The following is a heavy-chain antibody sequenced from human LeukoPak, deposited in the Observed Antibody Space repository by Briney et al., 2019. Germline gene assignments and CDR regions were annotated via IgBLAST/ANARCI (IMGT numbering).Heavy chain of an antibody. CDR3: AVAPNYYYYYGMDV. Sequence: GGSLRLSCAASGFTFSSYAMSWVRQAPGKGLEWVSAISGSGGSTYYADSVKGRFTISRDNSKNTLYLQMNSLGAEDTAVYYCAVAPNYYYYYGMDVWGQGTTVTVSS. D-gene: IGHD5-12*01. CDR2: ISGSGGST. J-gene: IGHJ6*02. V-gene: IGHV3-23*01. CDR1: GFTFSSYA.